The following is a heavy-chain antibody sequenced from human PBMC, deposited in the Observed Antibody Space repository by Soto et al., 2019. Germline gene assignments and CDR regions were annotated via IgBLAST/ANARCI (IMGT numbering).Heavy chain of an antibody. CDR2: IWYDGSNK. CDR3: AREDGEGYGAFDI. V-gene: IGHV3-33*01. CDR1: GFTFSSYG. D-gene: IGHD4-17*01. Sequence: QVQLVESGGGVVQPGRSLRLSCAASGFTFSSYGMHWVRQAPGKGLEWVVVIWYDGSNKYYADSVKGRFTISRDNSKNTQYLQMNSLRAEDTAVYYCAREDGEGYGAFDIWGQGTMVTVSS. J-gene: IGHJ3*02.